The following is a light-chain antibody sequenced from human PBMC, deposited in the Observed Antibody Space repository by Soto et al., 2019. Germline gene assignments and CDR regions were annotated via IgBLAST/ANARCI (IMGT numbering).Light chain of an antibody. CDR2: SAS. V-gene: IGKV3-20*01. CDR3: QHYGSSLYT. CDR1: QSVSSNY. J-gene: IGKJ2*01. Sequence: EIVLTQSPGTLSLSPGERATLSCRASQSVSSNYLAWYQQKPGQAPRLLIYSASSRVTGIPDRFSGSGSGTDFTLTISRLEPEDFAVYYCQHYGSSLYTFGQGTELEI.